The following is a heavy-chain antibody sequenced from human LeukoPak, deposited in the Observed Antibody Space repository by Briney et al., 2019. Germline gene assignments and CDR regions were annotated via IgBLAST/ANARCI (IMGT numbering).Heavy chain of an antibody. D-gene: IGHD3-3*01. J-gene: IGHJ3*02. CDR3: ANLGGSAYYDFRAFDI. Sequence: SETLSLTCTVSGGSISSSSYYWGWIRQPPGKGLEWIGTIFHNGSTYYNPSLKSRVTISVDTSKNQFSLKLSSVTAADTAVYYCANLGGSAYYDFRAFDIWGQGTMVTVSS. V-gene: IGHV4-39*01. CDR1: GGSISSSSYY. CDR2: IFHNGST.